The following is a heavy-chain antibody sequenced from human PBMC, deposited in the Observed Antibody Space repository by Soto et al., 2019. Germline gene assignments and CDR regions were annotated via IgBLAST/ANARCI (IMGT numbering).Heavy chain of an antibody. Sequence: QVQLVQSGAEVKKAGSSVKVSCKASGGTFSSYTISWVRQDPGQGLEWMGRIIPILGIANYAQKFQGRVTITADKSTSTAYMELSSLRSEDTAVYYCAMPGIAAYYFDYWGQGTLVTVSS. CDR1: GGTFSSYT. D-gene: IGHD6-25*01. V-gene: IGHV1-69*02. J-gene: IGHJ4*02. CDR3: AMPGIAAYYFDY. CDR2: IIPILGIA.